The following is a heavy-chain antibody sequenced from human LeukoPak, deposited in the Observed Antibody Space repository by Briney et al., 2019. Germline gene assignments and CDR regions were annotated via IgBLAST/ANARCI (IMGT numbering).Heavy chain of an antibody. CDR3: AREPLWVTYNWFDP. CDR2: INHSGST. D-gene: IGHD2-21*02. Sequence: SETLSLTCAVYGGSFSGYYWSWIRQPPGKGLDWIGEINHSGSTNYNPSLKSRVTISVDTSKNQFSLQLNSVTPEDTAVYYCAREPLWVTYNWFDPWGQGTLVTVSS. V-gene: IGHV4-34*01. J-gene: IGHJ5*02. CDR1: GGSFSGYY.